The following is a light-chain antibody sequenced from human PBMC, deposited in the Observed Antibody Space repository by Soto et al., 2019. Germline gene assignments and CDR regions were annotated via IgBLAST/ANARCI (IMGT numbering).Light chain of an antibody. CDR3: QRYAGSTIT. J-gene: IGKJ5*01. CDR2: AAS. Sequence: EIAMTQSPATLSVSPGERGTLSCRASQSVSSNLAWYQQKPGQAPRLLIYAASARATGIPARFSGSGSGTDFTLTISSLQSEDFAVYYCQRYAGSTITFGQGTRLENK. V-gene: IGKV3-15*01. CDR1: QSVSSN.